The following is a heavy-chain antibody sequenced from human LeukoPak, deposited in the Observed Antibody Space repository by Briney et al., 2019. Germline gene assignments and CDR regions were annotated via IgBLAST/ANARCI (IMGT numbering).Heavy chain of an antibody. CDR3: VRGLSIRGVRHIDY. J-gene: IGHJ4*02. CDR2: TYYRSKWYN. V-gene: IGHV6-1*01. D-gene: IGHD3-10*01. CDR1: GDSVSSNSAA. Sequence: SQTLSLTCAISGDSVSSNSAAWNWIRQSPSRGLEWLGRTYYRSKWYNDYAVSVKSRITINPDTSKNQFSLQLNSVTPEDTAVYYCVRGLSIRGVRHIDYWGQGTLVTVSS.